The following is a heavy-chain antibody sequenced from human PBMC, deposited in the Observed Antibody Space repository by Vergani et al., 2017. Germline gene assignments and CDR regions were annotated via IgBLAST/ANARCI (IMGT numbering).Heavy chain of an antibody. Sequence: EVQLVESGGGLVQPGRSLRLSCAASGFTFDDYAMHWVRQAPGKGLEWVSGISWNSGSIGYADSVKGRFTISRDNAKNSLYLQMNSLRAEDTALYYCALSGYYYDSSGYYPLNYFDYGGQGTLVTVSS. V-gene: IGHV3-9*01. J-gene: IGHJ4*02. CDR2: ISWNSGSI. CDR1: GFTFDDYA. CDR3: ALSGYYYDSSGYYPLNYFDY. D-gene: IGHD3-22*01.